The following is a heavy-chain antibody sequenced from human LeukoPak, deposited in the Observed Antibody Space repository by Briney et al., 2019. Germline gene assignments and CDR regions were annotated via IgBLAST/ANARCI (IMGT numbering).Heavy chain of an antibody. CDR3: ARGRHGDCGYFDS. D-gene: IGHD2-21*02. CDR2: VIRMFATT. J-gene: IGHJ4*02. CDR1: GCTFTSYA. V-gene: IGHV1-69*19. Sequence: SVKVSCKATGCTFTSYAISWVRQVPAQGLEWMGGVIRMFATTNYAPKFQDRVTVSADESTSTAYMELRSLRSEETAVHHCARGRHGDCGYFDSWGEGDLGTASS.